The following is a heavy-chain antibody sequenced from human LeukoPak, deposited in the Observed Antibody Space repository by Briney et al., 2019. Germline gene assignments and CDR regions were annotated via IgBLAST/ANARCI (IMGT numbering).Heavy chain of an antibody. J-gene: IGHJ4*02. CDR1: GFTFSSYG. CDR2: ISYDGSNK. CDR3: GSSGTLIWPDY. Sequence: GGSLRLSCAAPGFTFSSYGMHWVRQAPGKGLEWVAVISYDGSNKYYADSVKGRFTISRDNSKNTLYLQMNSLRAEDTAVYYCGSSGTLIWPDYWGQGTLVTVSS. D-gene: IGHD6-13*01. V-gene: IGHV3-30*03.